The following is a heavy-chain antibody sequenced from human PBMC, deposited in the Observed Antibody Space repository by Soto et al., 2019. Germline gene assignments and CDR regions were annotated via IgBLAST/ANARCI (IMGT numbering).Heavy chain of an antibody. CDR3: AGFLTSYLAVDY. D-gene: IGHD6-19*01. Sequence: QLQLQESGPGLVKPSQTLSLTCTVSGGSISSGGYYWSWIRQHPGKGLEWIGYIYYSGSTYYNPSLKSRVTISVDTAKNQFSLKLSSVTAADTAVYYCAGFLTSYLAVDYWGQGTLVTVSS. V-gene: IGHV4-31*03. J-gene: IGHJ4*02. CDR2: IYYSGST. CDR1: GGSISSGGYY.